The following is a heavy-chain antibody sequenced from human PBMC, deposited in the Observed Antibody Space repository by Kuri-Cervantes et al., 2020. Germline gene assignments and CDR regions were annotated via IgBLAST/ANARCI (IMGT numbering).Heavy chain of an antibody. Sequence: GGSLRLSCAASGFTFSSYAMSWVRQAPGKGLEWVSAISGSGGSTYYADSVKGRFTISRDNSKNTLYLQMNSLRAEDTAVYYCARDEGGISLAIGMDVWGQGTTVTVSS. J-gene: IGHJ6*02. CDR2: ISGSGGST. CDR1: GFTFSSYA. V-gene: IGHV3-23*01. D-gene: IGHD2-2*02. CDR3: ARDEGGISLAIGMDV.